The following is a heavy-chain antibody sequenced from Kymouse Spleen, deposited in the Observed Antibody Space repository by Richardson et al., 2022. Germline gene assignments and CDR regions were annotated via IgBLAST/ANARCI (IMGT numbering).Heavy chain of an antibody. CDR1: GGSFSGYY. Sequence: QVQLQQWGAGLLKPSETLSLTCAVYGGSFSGYYWSWIRQPPGKGLEWIGEINHSGSTNYNPSLKSRVTISVDTSKNQFSLKLSSVTAADTAVYYCARAPAAGSYYFDYWGQGTLVTVSS. V-gene: IGHV4-34*01. J-gene: IGHJ4*02. D-gene: IGHD6-13*01. CDR2: INHSGST. CDR3: ARAPAAGSYYFDY.